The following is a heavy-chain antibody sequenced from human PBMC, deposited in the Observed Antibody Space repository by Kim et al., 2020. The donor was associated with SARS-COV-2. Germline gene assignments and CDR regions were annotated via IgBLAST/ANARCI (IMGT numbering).Heavy chain of an antibody. V-gene: IGHV3-7*03. CDR2: IKQDGSEK. Sequence: GGSLRLSCAASGFTFSSYWMSWVRQAPGKGLEWVANIKQDGSEKYYVDSVKGRFTISRDNAKNSLYLQMNSLRAEDTAVYYCARPAIPYSSSWGWFDPWGQGTLVTVSS. J-gene: IGHJ5*02. D-gene: IGHD6-6*01. CDR1: GFTFSSYW. CDR3: ARPAIPYSSSWGWFDP.